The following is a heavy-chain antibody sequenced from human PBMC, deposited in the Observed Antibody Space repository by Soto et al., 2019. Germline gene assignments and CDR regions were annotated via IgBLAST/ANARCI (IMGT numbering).Heavy chain of an antibody. CDR2: ISAYNGNT. Sequence: EASVKVSCKASGYTFTSYGISWVRQAPGQGLEWMGWISAYNGNTNYAQKLQGRVTMTTDTSTSTAYMELRSLRSDDTAVYYCAGYPLTIFGVVIKYYFDYWGQGTLVTVSS. J-gene: IGHJ4*02. CDR3: AGYPLTIFGVVIKYYFDY. V-gene: IGHV1-18*01. CDR1: GYTFTSYG. D-gene: IGHD3-3*01.